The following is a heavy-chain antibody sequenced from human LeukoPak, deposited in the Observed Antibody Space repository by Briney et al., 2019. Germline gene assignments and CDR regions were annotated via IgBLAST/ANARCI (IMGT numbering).Heavy chain of an antibody. J-gene: IGHJ4*02. Sequence: ASVKVSCKASGYTFTSYAINWVLQATGQGLEWMGWMNPNSGNTGYAQKFQGRVTMTRNTSISTAYMELSSLRSEDTAVYYCARGRGIAAAGDFDYWGQGTLVTVSS. V-gene: IGHV1-8*01. CDR3: ARGRGIAAAGDFDY. CDR2: MNPNSGNT. D-gene: IGHD6-13*01. CDR1: GYTFTSYA.